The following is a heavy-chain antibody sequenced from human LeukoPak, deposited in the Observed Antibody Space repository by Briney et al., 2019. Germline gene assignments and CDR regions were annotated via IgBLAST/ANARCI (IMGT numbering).Heavy chain of an antibody. CDR3: ARDRSSGPYYYYGMDV. V-gene: IGHV3-30*19. D-gene: IGHD3-10*01. J-gene: IGHJ6*02. Sequence: GGSLRLSCAASGFTFSSSAMHWVRQAPGKGLEWVAVISYDGSNKYYADSVKGRFTISRDNSKNTLYVQMNSLRAEDTAVYYCARDRSSGPYYYYGMDVWGQGTTVTVSS. CDR2: ISYDGSNK. CDR1: GFTFSSSA.